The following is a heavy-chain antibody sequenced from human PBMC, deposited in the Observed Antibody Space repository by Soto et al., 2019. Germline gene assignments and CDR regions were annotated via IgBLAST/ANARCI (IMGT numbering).Heavy chain of an antibody. D-gene: IGHD4-4*01. Sequence: QEQLVQSGAEVKKPGASVKVSCKTSGYTFTDYDINWVRQATGQGLEWIGWMNPNSGETGYAQKFQGRVTMTRSASLSTAYLELSSLRSEDTAVYYCAGFKEGNILGLRWLDPWGQGTRVTVSS. CDR1: GYTFTDYD. CDR3: AGFKEGNILGLRWLDP. J-gene: IGHJ5*02. V-gene: IGHV1-8*01. CDR2: MNPNSGET.